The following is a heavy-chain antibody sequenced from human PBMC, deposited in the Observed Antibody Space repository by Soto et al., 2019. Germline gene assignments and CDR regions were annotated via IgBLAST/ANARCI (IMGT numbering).Heavy chain of an antibody. Sequence: GGSLRLSCAASGFTFSSYSMNWVRQAPGKGLEWVSSISSSSSYIYYADSVKGRFTISRDNAKNSLYLQMNSLRAEDTAVYYCARDGVPAAIGRYYYYGMDVWGQGTTVTV. CDR2: ISSSSSYI. CDR1: GFTFSSYS. CDR3: ARDGVPAAIGRYYYYGMDV. D-gene: IGHD2-2*02. J-gene: IGHJ6*02. V-gene: IGHV3-21*01.